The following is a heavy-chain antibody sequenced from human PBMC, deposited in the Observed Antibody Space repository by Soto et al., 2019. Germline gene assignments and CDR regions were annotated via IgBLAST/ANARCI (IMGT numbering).Heavy chain of an antibody. CDR2: IRKDGRT. V-gene: IGHV4-31*03. J-gene: IGHJ4*02. CDR1: GGSIRSGDYY. D-gene: IGHD3-16*02. Sequence: QVQLQESGPGLVKPSQTLSLTCTVSGGSIRSGDYYWSWIRQHPGKGLEWIGYIRKDGRTYYDPSLKSRVTIQIDTSKNEVALNLSSVTAADPAVYHCARSSHLGHLSLGYWGQGTLVSVSS. CDR3: ARSSHLGHLSLGY.